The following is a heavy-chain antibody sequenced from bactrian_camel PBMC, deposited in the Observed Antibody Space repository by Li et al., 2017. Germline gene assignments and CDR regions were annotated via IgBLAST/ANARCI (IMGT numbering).Heavy chain of an antibody. CDR3: ASYDSGFVCPSDHQPYLY. J-gene: IGHJ4*01. CDR1: GYC. V-gene: IGHV3S55*01. D-gene: IGHD3*01. CDR2: MDTDGSA. Sequence: HVQLVESGGGSVQAGGSLTLSCTFSGYCMGWFRQAPGKEREGVASMDTDGSASYKNHVRGRFTISRDNEKRTMYLQMDSLKPEDTAMYYCASYDSGFVCPSDHQPYLYWGQGTQVTVS.